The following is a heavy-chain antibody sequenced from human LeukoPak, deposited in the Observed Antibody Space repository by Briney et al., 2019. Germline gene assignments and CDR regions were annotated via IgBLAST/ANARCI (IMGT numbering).Heavy chain of an antibody. J-gene: IGHJ4*02. Sequence: ASVKVSCKTSGYTFTSYDINWVRQATGQGLEWMGWMNPNSGNTGYAQKFQGRVTMTRDMSTSTVYMELSSLRSEDTAVYYCARVSSGIRYFDYWGQGTLVTVSS. D-gene: IGHD6-19*01. CDR1: GYTFTSYD. CDR2: MNPNSGNT. CDR3: ARVSSGIRYFDY. V-gene: IGHV1-8*01.